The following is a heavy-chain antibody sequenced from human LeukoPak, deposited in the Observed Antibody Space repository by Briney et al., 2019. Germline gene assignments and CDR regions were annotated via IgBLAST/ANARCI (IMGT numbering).Heavy chain of an antibody. D-gene: IGHD2-21*02. CDR3: ARPRVVTAIFDY. J-gene: IGHJ4*02. Sequence: SVNVSCKASGGTFSSYAISWVRQAPGQGLEWMGGIIPIFGTANYAQKFQGRVTITADESTSTAYMELSSLRSEDTAVYYCARPRVVTAIFDYWGQGTLVTVSS. CDR2: IIPIFGTA. CDR1: GGTFSSYA. V-gene: IGHV1-69*13.